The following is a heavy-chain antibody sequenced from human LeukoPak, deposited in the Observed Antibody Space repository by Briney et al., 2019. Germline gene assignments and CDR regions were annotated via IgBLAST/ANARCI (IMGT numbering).Heavy chain of an antibody. D-gene: IGHD6-19*01. Sequence: SVKVSCKASGGTFSNYAISWVRQAPGQGLEWMGGIIPMFRTGNYAQNFQGRVTITADESTSTAYMELSSLRSEDTAVYYCARGAYPSSGWSLIDYWGQGTLVTVSS. CDR2: IIPMFRTG. CDR1: GGTFSNYA. J-gene: IGHJ4*02. CDR3: ARGAYPSSGWSLIDY. V-gene: IGHV1-69*13.